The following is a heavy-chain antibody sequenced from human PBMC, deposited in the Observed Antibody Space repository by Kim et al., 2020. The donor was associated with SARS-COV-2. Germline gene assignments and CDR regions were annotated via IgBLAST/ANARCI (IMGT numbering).Heavy chain of an antibody. J-gene: IGHJ4*02. V-gene: IGHV3-7*01. Sequence: GGSLRLSCAVSGFPFNSYPMSWVRQAPGKGLEWVASIKADGSLKYYLDSVRGRFTISKDRAKNSLLLQMNSLRVEDTAVYYCARLLDTATTFAYWGQGTL. D-gene: IGHD1-1*01. CDR3: ARLLDTATTFAY. CDR2: IKADGSLK. CDR1: GFPFNSYP.